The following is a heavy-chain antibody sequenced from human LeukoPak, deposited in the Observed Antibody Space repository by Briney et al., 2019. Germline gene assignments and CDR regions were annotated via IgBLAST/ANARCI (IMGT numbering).Heavy chain of an antibody. V-gene: IGHV3-33*01. CDR2: IWYDGSNK. J-gene: IGHJ4*02. D-gene: IGHD6-13*01. CDR3: ARDRGAAADY. Sequence: PGGSLRLSCAASGFTFRNYGMHWVRQTPGEGLEWVAVIWYDGSNKYYGDPVKGRFTISRDNSKNTVHLQMNSLRAEDTAVYYCARDRGAAADYWGQGTLVIVSS. CDR1: GFTFRNYG.